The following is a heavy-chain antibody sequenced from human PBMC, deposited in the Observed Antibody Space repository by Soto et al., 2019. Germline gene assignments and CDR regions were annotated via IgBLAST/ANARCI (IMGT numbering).Heavy chain of an antibody. CDR3: TTDYYDSSGYYTPNFDY. J-gene: IGHJ4*02. Sequence: TGGSLRLSCAASGFTFSNAWMSWVRQAPGKGLEWVGRIKSKTDGGTTDYAAPVKGRFTISRDDSKNTLYLQMNSLKTEDTAVYYCTTDYYDSSGYYTPNFDYWGQGTLVTVS. V-gene: IGHV3-15*01. CDR1: GFTFSNAW. CDR2: IKSKTDGGTT. D-gene: IGHD3-22*01.